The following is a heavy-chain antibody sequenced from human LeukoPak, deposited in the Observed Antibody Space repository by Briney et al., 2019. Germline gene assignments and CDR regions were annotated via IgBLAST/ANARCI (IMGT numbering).Heavy chain of an antibody. V-gene: IGHV3-9*01. CDR2: ISWNSGSI. Sequence: GGSLRLSCAASGFTFDDYAMHWVRQAPGKGLEWVSGISWNSGSIGYADSVKGRFTISRDNAKNSLYLQMNSLRAEDTALYYCAKAIAVAGTSLYYYYGMDVWGQGTTVTVSS. CDR3: AKAIAVAGTSLYYYYGMDV. CDR1: GFTFDDYA. D-gene: IGHD6-19*01. J-gene: IGHJ6*02.